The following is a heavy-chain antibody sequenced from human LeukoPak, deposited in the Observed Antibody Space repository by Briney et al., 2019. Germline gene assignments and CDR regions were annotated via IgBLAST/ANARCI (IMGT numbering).Heavy chain of an antibody. CDR1: GGSISSSSYY. CDR2: FYYSGST. J-gene: IGHJ4*02. CDR3: ARLRGYSYGYVDY. V-gene: IGHV4-39*01. Sequence: QPSETLSLTCTVSGGSISSSSYYWGWIRQPPGKGLEYIGSFYYSGSTYSNPSLTSRVTISVDTSKNQFSLKLSSVTAADTVVYYCARLRGYSYGYVDYWGQGTLVTVSS. D-gene: IGHD5-18*01.